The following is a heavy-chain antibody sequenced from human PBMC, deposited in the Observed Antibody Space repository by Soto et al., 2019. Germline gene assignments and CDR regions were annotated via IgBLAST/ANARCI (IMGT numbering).Heavy chain of an antibody. CDR1: GYTFTNYA. V-gene: IGHV1-3*01. D-gene: IGHD3-3*01. Sequence: ASVKVSCKASGYTFTNYAIHWVRQAPGQRLEWIGWINAGNGNTKYSQKFQGRVSIARDTSASTAYLDLSSLRSEDTAVYYCARDGLQVIRGDYYYYMDVWGKGTTVTVSS. J-gene: IGHJ6*03. CDR2: INAGNGNT. CDR3: ARDGLQVIRGDYYYYMDV.